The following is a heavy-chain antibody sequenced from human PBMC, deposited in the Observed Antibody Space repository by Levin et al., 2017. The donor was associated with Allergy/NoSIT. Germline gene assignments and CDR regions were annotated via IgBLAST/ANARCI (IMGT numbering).Heavy chain of an antibody. CDR3: ARRKDRDGSGSYYNGWFDP. D-gene: IGHD3-10*01. CDR1: GYSFTSYW. J-gene: IGHJ5*02. CDR2: IYPGDSDT. Sequence: GASVKVSCKGSGYSFTSYWIGWVRQMPGKGLEWMGIIYPGDSDTRYSPSFQGQVTISADKSISTAYLQWSSLKASDTAMYYCARRKDRDGSGSYYNGWFDPWGQGTLVTVSS. V-gene: IGHV5-51*01.